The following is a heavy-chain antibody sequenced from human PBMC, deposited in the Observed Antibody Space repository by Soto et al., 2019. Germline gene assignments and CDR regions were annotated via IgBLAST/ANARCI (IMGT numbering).Heavy chain of an antibody. J-gene: IGHJ4*02. CDR3: AKREGNTYGLFH. CDR2: IKTDGTST. D-gene: IGHD3-10*01. CDR1: GFSFSDYC. V-gene: IGHV3-74*01. Sequence: EVQLVESGGGLVQPGGSLRLSCAASGFSFSDYCIHWVRQAPEKGLEWVSRIKTDGTSTDYADSVKGRFTISRDNAKNTLYLQMNSLSAEDTAVYYCAKREGNTYGLFHWGQGTLVTVSS.